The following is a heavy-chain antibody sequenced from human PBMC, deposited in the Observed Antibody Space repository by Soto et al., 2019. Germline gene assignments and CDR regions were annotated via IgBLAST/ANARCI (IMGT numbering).Heavy chain of an antibody. V-gene: IGHV1-3*01. CDR3: ARGPRDYYGMDV. J-gene: IGHJ6*02. Sequence: ASVKVSCTASGYTLNSYAMHWVRQAPGQRLEWMGWINAGNGNTKYSQKFQGRVTITRDTSASTAYMELSSLRSEDTAVYYCARGPRDYYGMDVWGQGTTVTVSS. CDR1: GYTLNSYA. CDR2: INAGNGNT.